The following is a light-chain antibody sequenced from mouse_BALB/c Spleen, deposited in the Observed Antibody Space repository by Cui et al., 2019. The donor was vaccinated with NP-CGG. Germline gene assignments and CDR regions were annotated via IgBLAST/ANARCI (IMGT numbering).Light chain of an antibody. V-gene: IGLV1*01. CDR1: TGAVTTSNY. CDR3: ALWYSNHWV. Sequence: QAVVTLESALTTSPGETVTLTCRSSTGAVTTSNYANWVQEKPDHLFTGLISSTNNRPPGVPAKFSGSLIGDKAALTITGAQTEDEAIYFCALWYSNHWVVGGGTKLTVL. J-gene: IGLJ1*01. CDR2: STN.